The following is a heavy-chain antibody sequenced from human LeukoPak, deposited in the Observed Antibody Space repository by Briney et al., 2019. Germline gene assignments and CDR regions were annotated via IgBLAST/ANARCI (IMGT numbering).Heavy chain of an antibody. D-gene: IGHD1-14*01. J-gene: IGHJ4*02. Sequence: GGSLRLSCAASGFTFSDYWMHWVRQVPGKGLVWVSRINSGGSRTTYANSVKGRFTISRDNAKNTLYLQMDSLRAEDTGVYYCARSNQADDYWGQGTLVTVSS. CDR3: ARSNQADDY. CDR1: GFTFSDYW. V-gene: IGHV3-74*01. CDR2: INSGGSRT.